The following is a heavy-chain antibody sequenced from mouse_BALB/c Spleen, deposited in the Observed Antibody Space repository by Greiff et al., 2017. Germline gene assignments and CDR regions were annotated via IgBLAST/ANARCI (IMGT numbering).Heavy chain of an antibody. CDR1: GFNIKDTY. CDR3: ARDWDGDAMDY. Sequence: EVQLQQSGAELVKPGASVKLSCTASGFNIKDTYMHWVKQRPEQGLEWIGRIDPANGNTKYDPKFQGKATITADTSSNTAYLQLSSLTSEDTAVYYCARDWDGDAMDYWGQGTSVTVSS. J-gene: IGHJ4*01. V-gene: IGHV14-3*02. D-gene: IGHD4-1*01. CDR2: IDPANGNT.